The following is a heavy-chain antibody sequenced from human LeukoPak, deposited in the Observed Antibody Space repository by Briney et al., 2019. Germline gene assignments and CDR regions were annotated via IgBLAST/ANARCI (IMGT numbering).Heavy chain of an antibody. J-gene: IGHJ4*02. CDR1: GFTFGTYW. CDR2: INSDGGTT. CDR3: ATDSYVSGSYYRLFY. Sequence: GGSLRLSCGASGFTFGTYWMHWVRQAPGKGLVWVSGINSDGGTTTYADSVKGRFTISRDNAKNTLYLQMNNLRAEDTAIYYCATDSYVSGSYYRLFYWGQGTLVTVPS. V-gene: IGHV3-74*01. D-gene: IGHD3-10*01.